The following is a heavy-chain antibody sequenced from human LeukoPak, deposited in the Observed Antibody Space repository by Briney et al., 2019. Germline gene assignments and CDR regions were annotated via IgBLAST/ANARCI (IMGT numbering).Heavy chain of an antibody. Sequence: ASVKVSCKASGYTFSSYAMNWVRQAPGQGLEWMGIINPSGGSTSYAQQFQGRVTMTRDTSTSTVYMELSSLRAEDTAVYYCARSGVLLWFGELLGREPIYYYYYMDVWGKGTTVTISS. J-gene: IGHJ6*03. V-gene: IGHV1-46*01. D-gene: IGHD3-10*01. CDR1: GYTFSSYA. CDR2: INPSGGST. CDR3: ARSGVLLWFGELLGREPIYYYYYMDV.